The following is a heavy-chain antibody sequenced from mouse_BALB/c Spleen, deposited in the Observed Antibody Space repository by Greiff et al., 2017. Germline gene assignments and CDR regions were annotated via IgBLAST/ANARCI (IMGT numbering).Heavy chain of an antibody. Sequence: EVQLVESGGGLVKPGGSLKLSCAASGFTFSDYYMYWVRQTPEKRLEWVATISDGGSYTYYPDSVKGRFTISRDNAKNNLYLQMSSLKSEDTAMYYCARHWGYDYLYAMDYWGQGTSVTVSS. CDR2: ISDGGSYT. CDR3: ARHWGYDYLYAMDY. J-gene: IGHJ4*01. D-gene: IGHD2-4*01. V-gene: IGHV5-4*02. CDR1: GFTFSDYY.